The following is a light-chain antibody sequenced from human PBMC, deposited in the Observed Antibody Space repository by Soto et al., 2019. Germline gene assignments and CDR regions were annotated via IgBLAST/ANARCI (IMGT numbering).Light chain of an antibody. V-gene: IGKV1-39*01. CDR1: RDVGSD. J-gene: IGKJ1*01. CDR3: QQSYSTLRT. Sequence: TQMTQSPLSLSASVGEKIIITCRASRDVGSDVSWYQQKPGQAPKLVIYAASNLYTGVPSRFSGSGSGTDFTLTISSLQPEDFATYYCQQSYSTLRTFGQGTKVDIK. CDR2: AAS.